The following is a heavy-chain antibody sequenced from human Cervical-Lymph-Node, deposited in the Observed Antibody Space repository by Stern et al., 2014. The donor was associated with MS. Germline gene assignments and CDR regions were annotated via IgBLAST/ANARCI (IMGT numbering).Heavy chain of an antibody. CDR3: ARWSVACDS. CDR1: GYNFINNW. Sequence: VQLGQSGAEVRKPGDSLKISCKTSGYNFINNWIAWVRQVPGKGLEWIGLIYPGASDVRYSPSFQGHVPMSVDKSISTAYLQWSSLKASDTAIYYCARWSVACDSWGQGALITVSS. CDR2: IYPGASDV. V-gene: IGHV5-51*03. J-gene: IGHJ4*02.